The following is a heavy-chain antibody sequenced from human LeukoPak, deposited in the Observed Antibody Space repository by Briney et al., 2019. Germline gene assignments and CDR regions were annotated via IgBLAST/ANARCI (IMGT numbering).Heavy chain of an antibody. CDR3: ARDLSGTYATGGFDY. Sequence: PSETLSLTCAVYGGSFSGYYWSWIRQPPGKGLEWIGEINHSGSTNYNPSLKSRVTISVDTSKSQFSLKLSSVTAADAAVYYCARDLSGTYATGGFDYWGQGTPVTVSS. V-gene: IGHV4-34*01. J-gene: IGHJ4*02. D-gene: IGHD1-26*01. CDR2: INHSGST. CDR1: GGSFSGYY.